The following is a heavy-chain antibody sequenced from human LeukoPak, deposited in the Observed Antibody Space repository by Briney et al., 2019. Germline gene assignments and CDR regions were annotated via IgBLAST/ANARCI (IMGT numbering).Heavy chain of an antibody. V-gene: IGHV4-59*01. D-gene: IGHD3-10*01. CDR1: GGSISSYY. Sequence: PSETLSLTCAVSGGSISSYYWSWIRQPPGKGLEWIGYIYYSGSTNYNPSLKSRVTISVDTSKNQFSLKLSSVTAADTAVYYCARGMRGVINYFGYWGQGTLVTVSS. J-gene: IGHJ4*02. CDR3: ARGMRGVINYFGY. CDR2: IYYSGST.